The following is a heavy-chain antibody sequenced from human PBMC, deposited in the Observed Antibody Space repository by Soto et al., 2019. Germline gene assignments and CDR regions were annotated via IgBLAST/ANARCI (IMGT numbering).Heavy chain of an antibody. J-gene: IGHJ4*02. CDR3: AGEGYCSGGSCYLELDY. V-gene: IGHV1-69*13. CDR2: IIPIFGTA. CDR1: GGTFSSYA. Sequence: GASVKVSCKASGGTFSSYAISWVRQAPGQRLERMGGIIPIFGTANYAQKFQGRGTITADQTTSTTYKETSSPETEDTARYISAGEGYCSGGSCYLELDYWGQGTLVTVSS. D-gene: IGHD2-15*01.